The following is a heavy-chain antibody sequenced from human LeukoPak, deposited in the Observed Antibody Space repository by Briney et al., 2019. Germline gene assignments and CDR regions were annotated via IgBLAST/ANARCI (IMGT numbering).Heavy chain of an antibody. CDR2: IYYSGST. J-gene: IGHJ6*02. CDR3: AGTIGAAGTWNTAVVYYYYGMDV. Sequence: PSETLSLTCTVSGGSISSYFWNWIRQPPGKGLEYIGYIYYSGSTNYNPSLKSRVTISVDTSKNQFSLKLGSVTAADTAVYYCAGTIGAAGTWNTAVVYYYYGMDVWGQGTTVSVS. D-gene: IGHD6-13*01. CDR1: GGSISSYF. V-gene: IGHV4-59*01.